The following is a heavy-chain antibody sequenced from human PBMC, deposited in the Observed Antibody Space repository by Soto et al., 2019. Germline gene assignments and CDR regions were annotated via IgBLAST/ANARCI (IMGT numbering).Heavy chain of an antibody. V-gene: IGHV4-31*03. CDR3: ARSVFP. CDR1: GGSITSGGYY. Sequence: QVQLQESGPGLVKPSQTLSLTCTVSGGSITSGGYYWSWIRQHPGKGLEWIGYIYYSGFTSYNPCLQSRVTISVDTSKNQFSLKLSSVTAADTTVYYCARSVFPWGQETLVTVSS. J-gene: IGHJ5*02. CDR2: IYYSGFT.